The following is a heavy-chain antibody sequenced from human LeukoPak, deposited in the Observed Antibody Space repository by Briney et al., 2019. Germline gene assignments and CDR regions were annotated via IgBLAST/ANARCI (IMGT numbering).Heavy chain of an antibody. Sequence: PGGSLRLSCAASGFTFSSYAMSWVRQAPGKGLEGVSAISGSGGSTYYADSVKGRFTIPRDNSKNTLYLQMNSLRAEDTAVYYCARAGGRDGYNWVFDYWGQGTLVTVSS. CDR2: ISGSGGST. V-gene: IGHV3-23*01. CDR3: ARAGGRDGYNWVFDY. J-gene: IGHJ4*02. D-gene: IGHD5-24*01. CDR1: GFTFSSYA.